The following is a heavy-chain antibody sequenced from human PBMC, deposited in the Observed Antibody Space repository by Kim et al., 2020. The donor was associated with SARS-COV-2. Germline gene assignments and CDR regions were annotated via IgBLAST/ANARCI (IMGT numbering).Heavy chain of an antibody. Sequence: TVYYAESVQGRFTISRDNAKNSLSLQMNSLRAEDTAVYYCARDQSPGFEYWGQGTLVIVSS. V-gene: IGHV3-48*04. J-gene: IGHJ4*02. CDR3: ARDQSPGFEY. CDR2: TV.